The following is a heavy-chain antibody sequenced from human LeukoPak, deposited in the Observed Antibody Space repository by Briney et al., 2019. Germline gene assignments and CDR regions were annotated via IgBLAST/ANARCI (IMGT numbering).Heavy chain of an antibody. V-gene: IGHV4-34*01. CDR2: INHSGGT. J-gene: IGHJ4*02. D-gene: IGHD2-15*01. CDR3: ARGVVAATFDY. CDR1: GGSFSGYY. Sequence: SETLSLTCAVYGGSFSGYYWSWIRQPPGKGLEWIGEINHSGGTNYNPSLKSRVTISVDTSKNQFSLKLSSVTAADTAVYYCARGVVAATFDYWGQGTLVTVSS.